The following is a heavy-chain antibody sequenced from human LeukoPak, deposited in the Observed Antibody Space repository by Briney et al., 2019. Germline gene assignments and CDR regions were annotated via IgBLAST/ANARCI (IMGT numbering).Heavy chain of an antibody. J-gene: IGHJ1*01. CDR1: GFTFSSYW. CDR2: IKQDGSEK. CDR3: ARGGGSYLEYFQH. V-gene: IGHV3-7*01. D-gene: IGHD1-26*01. Sequence: PGGSLRLSCAASGFTFSSYWMSWVRQAPGKGLEWVANIKQDGSEKYYVDSVKGRFTTSRDNAKNSLYLQMNSLRAEDTAVYYCARGGGSYLEYFQHWGQGTLVTVSS.